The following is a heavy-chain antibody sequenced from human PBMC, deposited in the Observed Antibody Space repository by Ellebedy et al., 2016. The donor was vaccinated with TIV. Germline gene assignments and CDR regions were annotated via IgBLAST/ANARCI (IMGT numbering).Heavy chain of an antibody. Sequence: AASVKVSCKTSGYTFTSYGISWVRQAPGQGLEWMGWISAYNGNTNYAQKLQGRVTMTTDTSTSTAYMELRSLRSDDTAVYYCARDTVVVGNYYYYGMDVWGQGTTVTVSS. CDR1: GYTFTSYG. CDR2: ISAYNGNT. CDR3: ARDTVVVGNYYYYGMDV. D-gene: IGHD3-22*01. J-gene: IGHJ6*02. V-gene: IGHV1-18*04.